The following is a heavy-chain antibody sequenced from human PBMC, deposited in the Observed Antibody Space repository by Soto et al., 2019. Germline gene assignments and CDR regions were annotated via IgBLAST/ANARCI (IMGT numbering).Heavy chain of an antibody. J-gene: IGHJ6*02. D-gene: IGHD2-15*01. CDR2: IIPIFGTA. CDR1: GVTFSSYA. CDR3: ASGRYCSGGSCHYYDYGMDV. Sequence: SVKVSCKASGVTFSSYAISWVRQAPGQGLEWMGGIIPIFGTANYAQKFQGRVTITADKSTSTAYMELSSLRSEDTAVYYCASGRYCSGGSCHYYDYGMDVWGQGTTVTVSS. V-gene: IGHV1-69*06.